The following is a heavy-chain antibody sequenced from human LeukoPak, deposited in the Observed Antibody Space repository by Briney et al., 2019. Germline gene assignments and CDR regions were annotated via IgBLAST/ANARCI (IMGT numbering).Heavy chain of an antibody. V-gene: IGHV1-46*01. D-gene: IGHD3-22*01. CDR1: GGTFSSYT. J-gene: IGHJ4*02. Sequence: ASVKVSCKASGGTFSSYTISWVRQAPGQGLEWMGIINPSGGSTSYAQKFQGRVTMTRDTSTSTVYMELSSLRSEDTAVYYCARSCTRRGYYFDYWGQGTLVTVSS. CDR3: ARSCTRRGYYFDY. CDR2: INPSGGST.